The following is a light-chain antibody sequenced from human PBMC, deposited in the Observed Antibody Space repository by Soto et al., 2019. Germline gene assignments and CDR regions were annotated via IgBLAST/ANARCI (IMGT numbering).Light chain of an antibody. CDR3: QQYGSSPYT. CDR1: QSVSSSY. V-gene: IGKV3-20*01. CDR2: GAS. Sequence: EIVLTQSPGTLSLSPGERATLSCRASQSVSSSYLAWYQQKPGQAPRLLIYGASSRATGIPDRFRGSGSGTDFTLTISRLEPEDLAVYYCQQYGSSPYTFGQGNKLEIK. J-gene: IGKJ2*01.